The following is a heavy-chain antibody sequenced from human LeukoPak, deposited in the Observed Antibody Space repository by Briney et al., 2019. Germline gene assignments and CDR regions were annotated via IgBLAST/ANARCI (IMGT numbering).Heavy chain of an antibody. CDR2: IKEDGSEK. J-gene: IGHJ4*02. D-gene: IGHD1-26*01. V-gene: IGHV3-7*01. Sequence: GGSLRLSCAASGFTFSTYWMSWVRQAPGKGLEWVANIKEDGSEKYYVDSVKGRFTISRDNAKNSLYLRMDSLRAEDTAVYYCARRRISATVLDYWGQGTLVTVSS. CDR1: GFTFSTYW. CDR3: ARRRISATVLDY.